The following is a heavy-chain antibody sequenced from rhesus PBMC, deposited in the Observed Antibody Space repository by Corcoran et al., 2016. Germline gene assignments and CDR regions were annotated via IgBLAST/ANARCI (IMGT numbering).Heavy chain of an antibody. D-gene: IGHD6-13*01. CDR1: GYTFTAHY. Sequence: EVQLVQSGAEVKKPGATVKISCKASGYTFTAHYLNWVRQAPGKGLEWRGGVDHKDGEEDYEQKVQDRGTITADISTDTDYMELSSLRSEDTAVYYCARVFYSSWSFDYWGQGVLVTVSS. V-gene: IGHV1-111*02. CDR2: VDHKDGEE. CDR3: ARVFYSSWSFDY. J-gene: IGHJ4*01.